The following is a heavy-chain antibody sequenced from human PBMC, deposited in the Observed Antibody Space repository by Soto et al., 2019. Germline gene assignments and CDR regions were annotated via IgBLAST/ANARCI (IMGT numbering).Heavy chain of an antibody. V-gene: IGHV1-18*01. CDR2: ISAYDDNT. CDR3: VRDGTKDDTLTGFDY. CDR1: GYRFTSYG. D-gene: IGHD1-7*01. J-gene: IGHJ4*02. Sequence: ASVKVSCKASGYRFTSYGISWVRQAPGQGLEWLGWISAYDDNTKYAQTLQGRVSMSTDTSTNTAYMELRSLRSDDTAVYYCVRDGTKDDTLTGFDYWGQGTQVTVSS.